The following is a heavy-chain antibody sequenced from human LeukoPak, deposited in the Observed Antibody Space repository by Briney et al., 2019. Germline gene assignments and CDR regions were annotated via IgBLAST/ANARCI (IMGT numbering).Heavy chain of an antibody. V-gene: IGHV4-39*01. J-gene: IGHJ4*02. CDR3: ARHRSKWLQSSFDY. D-gene: IGHD5-24*01. CDR2: IFYSGNT. Sequence: TSETLSLTCTVSGGSINSSSYYWGWIRQPPGKGLEWIGSIFYSGNTYDNPSLKSRVTISVDTSKNQFSLKLNSVTAADTAVYYCARHRSKWLQSSFDYWGQGTLVTVSS. CDR1: GGSINSSSYY.